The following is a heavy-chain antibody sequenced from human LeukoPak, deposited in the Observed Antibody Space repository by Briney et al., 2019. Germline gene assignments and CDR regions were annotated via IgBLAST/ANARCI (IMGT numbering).Heavy chain of an antibody. V-gene: IGHV1-8*01. CDR1: GYTFTSYD. Sequence: ASVKVSCKASGYTFTSYDINWLRQATGQGLEWMGWMNPNSGNTGYAQKFQGRVTMTRNTSISTAYMELSSLRSEDTAVYYCVLMVRGVIVKDYWGQGTVVTVPS. D-gene: IGHD3-10*01. CDR3: VLMVRGVIVKDY. J-gene: IGHJ4*02. CDR2: MNPNSGNT.